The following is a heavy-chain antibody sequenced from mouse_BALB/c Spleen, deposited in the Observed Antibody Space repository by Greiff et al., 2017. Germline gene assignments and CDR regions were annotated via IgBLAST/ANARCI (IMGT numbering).Heavy chain of an antibody. CDR2: INSDGGST. CDR3: ARGMRDYCDY. Sequence: EVKVVESGGGLVQPGESLKLSCESNEYEFPSHDMSWVRKTPEKRLELVAAINSDGGSTYYPDTMERRFIISRDNPKNTLSLQMTSLRSEDTAMYYCARGMRDYCDYWGQGTTLTVSS. V-gene: IGHV5-2*03. J-gene: IGHJ2*01. CDR1: EYEFPSHD.